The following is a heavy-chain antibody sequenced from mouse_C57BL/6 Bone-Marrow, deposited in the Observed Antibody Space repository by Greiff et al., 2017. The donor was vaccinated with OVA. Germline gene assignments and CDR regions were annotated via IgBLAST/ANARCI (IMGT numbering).Heavy chain of an antibody. J-gene: IGHJ4*01. V-gene: IGHV14-1*01. CDR2: IDPEDGDT. D-gene: IGHD2-4*01. CDR3: TTLAYCDYEYYAMDY. CDR1: GFNIKDYY. Sequence: VQLKQSGAELVRPGASVKLSCTASGFNIKDYYMHWVKQRPEQGLEWIGRIDPEDGDTEYAPKFQGKATMTADTSSNTAYLQLSSLTSEDTAVYYCTTLAYCDYEYYAMDYWGQGTSVTVSS.